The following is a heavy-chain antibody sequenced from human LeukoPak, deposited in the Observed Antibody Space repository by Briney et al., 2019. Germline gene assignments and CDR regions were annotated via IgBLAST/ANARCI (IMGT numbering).Heavy chain of an antibody. V-gene: IGHV4-59*08. D-gene: IGHD3-10*01. Sequence: SETLSLTCTVSGGSISDYYWAWIRQPPGKGLEWLGHISNSGNSNYNPSLKSRVSMSIAAARNQFSLSLSSVTAADTALYYCAGHRSGSRSNPAYWGHGTLVTVSS. CDR1: GGSISDYY. CDR2: ISNSGNS. J-gene: IGHJ4*01. CDR3: AGHRSGSRSNPAY.